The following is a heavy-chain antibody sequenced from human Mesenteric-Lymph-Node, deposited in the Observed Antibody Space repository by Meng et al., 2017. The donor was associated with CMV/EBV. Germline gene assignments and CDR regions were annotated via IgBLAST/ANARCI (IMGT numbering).Heavy chain of an antibody. CDR3: AKQRVVLLMNWDFDY. V-gene: IGHV3-23*01. Sequence: GGSLRLSCAASGFTFSTYAMNWVRQAPGKGLEWVSSISGSTSTNTYYADSVGGRFTISRENSKNTVFLEMSRLRAEDTALYYCAKQRVVLLMNWDFDYWGQGTLVTVSS. J-gene: IGHJ4*02. D-gene: IGHD2-8*01. CDR1: GFTFSTYA. CDR2: ISGSTSTNT.